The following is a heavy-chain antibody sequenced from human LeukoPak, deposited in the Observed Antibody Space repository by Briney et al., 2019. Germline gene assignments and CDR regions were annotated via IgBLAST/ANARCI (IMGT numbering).Heavy chain of an antibody. V-gene: IGHV4-59*12. CDR2: IYYSGST. Sequence: NPSETLSLTCTVSGGSISSYYWNWIRQPPGKGLEWIGYIYYSGSTNYNHSLKSRVTISVDTSKNQFSLKLSSVTAADTAVYYCASTPKLYDSNSGSFDIWGQGTMVTVSS. CDR1: GGSISSYY. J-gene: IGHJ3*02. CDR3: ASTPKLYDSNSGSFDI. D-gene: IGHD3-22*01.